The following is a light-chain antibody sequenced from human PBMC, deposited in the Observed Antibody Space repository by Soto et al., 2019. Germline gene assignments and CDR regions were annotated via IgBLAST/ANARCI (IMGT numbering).Light chain of an antibody. CDR2: DAS. V-gene: IGKV3-11*01. J-gene: IGKJ5*01. CDR1: QSVSSY. CDR3: QQRSNWPPIT. Sequence: EIRGAQSPATLSFSPGERAALCFRASQSVSSYLAWYQQKPGQAPRLLIYDASNRATGIPARFSGSGSGTDVTLTISSLEPEDFAVYYCQQRSNWPPITFGQGTRLEIK.